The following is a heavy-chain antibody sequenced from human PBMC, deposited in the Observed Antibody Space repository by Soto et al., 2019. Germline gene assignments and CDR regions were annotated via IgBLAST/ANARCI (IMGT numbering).Heavy chain of an antibody. CDR3: AGRYCTTGVCYTNYYYYIDV. CDR1: GFTFSTYA. Sequence: EVQLLESGGGLVQPGGSLRLSCAASGFTFSTYAMSWVRQAPGKGLEWVSTITTSGGNTYYADSVQGRFTISRDNSKNTLYLQMNSLRAEDTAVYYCAGRYCTTGVCYTNYYYYIDVWGKGPTVSVSS. J-gene: IGHJ6*03. CDR2: ITTSGGNT. D-gene: IGHD2-8*01. V-gene: IGHV3-23*01.